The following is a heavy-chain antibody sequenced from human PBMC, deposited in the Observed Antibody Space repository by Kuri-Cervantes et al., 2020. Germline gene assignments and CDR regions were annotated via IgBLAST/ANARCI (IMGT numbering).Heavy chain of an antibody. CDR1: GGSISSYY. CDR3: ARGRGYYYYYMDV. D-gene: IGHD3-10*01. V-gene: IGHV4-59*01. CDR2: IYYSGST. Sequence: GSLRLSCTVSGGSISSYYWSWIRQPPGKGLEWIGYIYYSGSTNYNPSLKSRVTISVDTSKNRFSLKLSSVTAADTAVYYCARGRGYYYYYMDVWGKGTTVTVSS. J-gene: IGHJ6*03.